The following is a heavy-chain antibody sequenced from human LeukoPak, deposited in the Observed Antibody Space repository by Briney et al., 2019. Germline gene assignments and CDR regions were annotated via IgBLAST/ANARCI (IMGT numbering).Heavy chain of an antibody. CDR3: AKSQYSDFYFDY. J-gene: IGHJ4*02. Sequence: PGRSLRLSCEGSGFTFSDYGIHWVRQAPGKGLEWVTVISYDGSNKKCAESVKGRFTMSRDNSKNTVYLQMDSLRTEDTAVYYCAKSQYSDFYFDYWGQGTLVAVSS. V-gene: IGHV3-30*18. CDR2: ISYDGSNK. D-gene: IGHD2-15*01. CDR1: GFTFSDYG.